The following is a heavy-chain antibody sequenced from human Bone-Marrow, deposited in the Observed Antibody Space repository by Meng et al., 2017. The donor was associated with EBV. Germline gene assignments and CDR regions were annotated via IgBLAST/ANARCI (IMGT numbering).Heavy chain of an antibody. D-gene: IGHD3-10*01. CDR1: GYTFSSYG. J-gene: IGHJ4*02. CDR3: ARAYYGSGSYYGGFDY. CDR2: VSAYNGNT. Sequence: QVQLVQSGAEGKKPGASGKVSCKASGYTFSSYGFSWVRQAPGQGLEWMGWVSAYNGNTNYAQKLQGRVTMTADTSTSTAYMELRSLRSDDTAVYYCARAYYGSGSYYGGFDYWGQGTLVTVSS. V-gene: IGHV1-18*01.